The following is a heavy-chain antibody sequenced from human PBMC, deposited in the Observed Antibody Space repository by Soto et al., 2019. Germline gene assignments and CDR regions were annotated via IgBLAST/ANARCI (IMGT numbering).Heavy chain of an antibody. V-gene: IGHV3-33*01. D-gene: IGHD1-1*01. Sequence: QVQLVESGGGVVQPGRSLRLSCAASGFSFSAYGMHWVRQAPGRGLEWVAVIWSDGSKKYYKDSVKGRFTISRDNSKDTVSLQMDNLRVEGTATYYCARAYPFWITDYWGQGTLVIVSS. CDR1: GFSFSAYG. CDR3: ARAYPFWITDY. J-gene: IGHJ4*02. CDR2: IWSDGSKK.